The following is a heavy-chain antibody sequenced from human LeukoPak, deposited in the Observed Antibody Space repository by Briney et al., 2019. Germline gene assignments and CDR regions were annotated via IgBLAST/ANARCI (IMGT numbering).Heavy chain of an antibody. J-gene: IGHJ4*02. V-gene: IGHV3-74*01. D-gene: IGHD6-13*01. Sequence: GGSLRLSCAASGFTFSSYWMHWVRQAPGKGLVWVSRINSDGSITTYADSVRGRFTISRDNAKSTLYLQMNSLRADDTAVYYCVRGGSSWYGFDYWGQGTLVTVSS. CDR2: INSDGSIT. CDR1: GFTFSSYW. CDR3: VRGGSSWYGFDY.